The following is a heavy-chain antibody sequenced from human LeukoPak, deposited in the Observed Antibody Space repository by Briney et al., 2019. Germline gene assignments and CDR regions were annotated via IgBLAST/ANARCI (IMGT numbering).Heavy chain of an antibody. CDR3: ARDRLERHFYYYGMDV. CDR1: GFTFSSYS. CDR2: ITSSSSYI. J-gene: IGHJ6*02. V-gene: IGHV3-21*01. Sequence: GGSLRLSCAASGFTFSSYSMNCVRQAPGKGLEWVSSITSSSSYIYYADSVKGRFTISRDNSKNSLYLQMNSLRAEDTAVYYCARDRLERHFYYYGMDVWGQGTTVTVSS. D-gene: IGHD1-1*01.